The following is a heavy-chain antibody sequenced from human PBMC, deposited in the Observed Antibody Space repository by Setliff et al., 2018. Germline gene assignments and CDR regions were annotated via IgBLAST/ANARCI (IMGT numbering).Heavy chain of an antibody. V-gene: IGHV4-31*02. J-gene: IGHJ6*03. CDR1: GGSINSGGYY. CDR2: IYYSGST. Sequence: SETLSLTCTVSGGSINSGGYYWSWIRQHPGKGLEWIGYIYYSGSTYYNPSLKSRVTISVDTSENQFSLKLSSVTAADTAVYYCARDRLLVGARYAMDVWGKGTTVTVSS. D-gene: IGHD1-26*01. CDR3: ARDRLLVGARYAMDV.